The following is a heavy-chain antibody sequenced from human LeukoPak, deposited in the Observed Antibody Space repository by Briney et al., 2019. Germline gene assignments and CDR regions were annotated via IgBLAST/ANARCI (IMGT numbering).Heavy chain of an antibody. CDR3: ARFTRSGWLFDF. V-gene: IGHV4-59*08. Sequence: SETLSLTCTVSGASISSYHWSWIRQPPGKGLEWIGDLFNSGGTSYNASLKSRVTVSVDTSKKQVSLEVTSVTAADTAVYYCARFTRSGWLFDFWGQGTLVTVSS. CDR1: GASISSYH. J-gene: IGHJ4*02. CDR2: LFNSGGT. D-gene: IGHD6-19*01.